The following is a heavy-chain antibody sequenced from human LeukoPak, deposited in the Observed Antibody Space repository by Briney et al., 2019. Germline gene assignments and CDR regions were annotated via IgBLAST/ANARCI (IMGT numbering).Heavy chain of an antibody. V-gene: IGHV1-2*02. CDR1: GYTFTGYY. Sequence: ASVKVSCKASGYTFTGYYMHWVRQAPGQGLEWMGWINPNSGGTNYAQKFQGRVTMTRDTSISTAYMELSSLRSEDTAVYYCARGRGGYAPIDYWGQGTLVTVSS. D-gene: IGHD5-12*01. CDR2: INPNSGGT. J-gene: IGHJ4*02. CDR3: ARGRGGYAPIDY.